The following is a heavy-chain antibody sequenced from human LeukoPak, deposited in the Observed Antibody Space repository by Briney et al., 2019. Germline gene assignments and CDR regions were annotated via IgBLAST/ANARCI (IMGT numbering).Heavy chain of an antibody. V-gene: IGHV1-46*01. CDR1: GFTFRSYG. Sequence: GGSLRLSCAASGFTFRSYGMHWVRQAPGQGLEWMGIINPSGGSTSYAQKFQGRFTMTRDTSTNTVYMELSSLRSDDTAVYYCAGMRVRGRHFDFWGQGTLVTVSS. CDR3: AGMRVRGRHFDF. D-gene: IGHD3-10*01. CDR2: INPSGGST. J-gene: IGHJ4*02.